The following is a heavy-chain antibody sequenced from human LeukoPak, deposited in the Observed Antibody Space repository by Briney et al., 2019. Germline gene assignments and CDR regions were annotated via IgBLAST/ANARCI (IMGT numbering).Heavy chain of an antibody. CDR3: ARGWISGDVSEYYFEI. J-gene: IGHJ4*02. V-gene: IGHV1-8*01. CDR2: INPKSNNT. CDR1: GFGFSTYD. Sequence: ASVKVSCKASGFGFSTYDINWVRQAAGQGLEWMGWINPKSNNTGFAQRFQGRVTMTTNTSINIAYMELGSLTSEDTAVYYCARGWISGDVSEYYFEIWGQGTLVTVSS. D-gene: IGHD5/OR15-5a*01.